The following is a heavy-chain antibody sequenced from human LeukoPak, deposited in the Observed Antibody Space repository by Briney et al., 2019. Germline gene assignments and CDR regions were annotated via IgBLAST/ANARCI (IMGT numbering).Heavy chain of an antibody. Sequence: ASVKVSCKVSGYTLTELSMHWVRQAPGKGLEWMGGFDPEDGETIYAQKFQGRVTITADESTSTAYMELSSLRSEDTAVYYRARDLGITWGQGTLVTVSS. CDR2: FDPEDGET. CDR3: ARDLGIT. V-gene: IGHV1-24*01. CDR1: GYTLTELS. D-gene: IGHD1-26*01. J-gene: IGHJ4*02.